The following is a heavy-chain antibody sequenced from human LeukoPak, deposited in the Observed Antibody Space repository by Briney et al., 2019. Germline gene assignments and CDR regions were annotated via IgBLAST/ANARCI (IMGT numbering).Heavy chain of an antibody. J-gene: IGHJ6*03. CDR1: GYTFTGYY. Sequence: ASVKVSCKASGYTFTGYYMHWVRQAPGQGLEWMGWINPNSGGTNYAQKFQGRVTMTRDTSISTAYMELSRLRSDDTAVYYCAREPLVFGVVSAYYYYMDVWGKGTTVTVSS. CDR3: AREPLVFGVVSAYYYYMDV. CDR2: INPNSGGT. D-gene: IGHD3-3*01. V-gene: IGHV1-2*02.